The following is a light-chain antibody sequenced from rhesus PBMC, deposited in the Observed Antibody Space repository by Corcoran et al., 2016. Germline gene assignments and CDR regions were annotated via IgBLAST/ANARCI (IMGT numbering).Light chain of an antibody. CDR3: LLDYTGAQLV. J-gene: IGLJ6*01. Sequence: QALMTQEHSLTVSPGGTVTLTCGSSTGAVTSDNYPNWFQQRPRQAPRGLIYNTNSKQPWTPARFSGPLAGGAAALTLSGARPEDEADYYCLLDYTGAQLVFGSGTKLTVL. CDR1: TGAVTSDNY. CDR2: NTN. V-gene: IGLV7-71*01.